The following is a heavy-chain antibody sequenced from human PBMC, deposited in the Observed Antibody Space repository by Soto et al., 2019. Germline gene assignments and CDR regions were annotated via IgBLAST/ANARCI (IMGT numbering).Heavy chain of an antibody. D-gene: IGHD1-26*01. V-gene: IGHV3-21*01. CDR3: ARDQGGQSGNFIFDH. CDR2: ISSSSSYI. Sequence: GGSMRLSCAASAFTFSSYSMNWVRQAPGKVLEWVSSISSSSSYIYYADSVKGRFTISRDNAKNSLYLQMNSLRADDTAVYYCARDQGGQSGNFIFDHWGQGALDTVSS. J-gene: IGHJ4*02. CDR1: AFTFSSYS.